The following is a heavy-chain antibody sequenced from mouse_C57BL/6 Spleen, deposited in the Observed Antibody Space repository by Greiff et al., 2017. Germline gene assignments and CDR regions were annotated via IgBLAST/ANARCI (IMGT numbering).Heavy chain of an antibody. CDR2: IYPGNSDT. D-gene: IGHD1-1*01. V-gene: IGHV1-5*01. CDR3: TRWGTTVVAPRAMDY. J-gene: IGHJ4*01. Sequence: VQLQQSGTVLARPGASVKMSCKTSGYTFTSYWMHWVKQRPGQGLEWLGAIYPGNSDTSYNQKVKGKAKLTAVTSASTAYMELSSLTNEDSAVYYCTRWGTTVVAPRAMDYWGQGTSVTVSS. CDR1: GYTFTSYW.